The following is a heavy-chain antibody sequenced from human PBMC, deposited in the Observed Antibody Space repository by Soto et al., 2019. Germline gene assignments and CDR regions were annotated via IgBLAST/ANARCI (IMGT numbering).Heavy chain of an antibody. CDR2: IAYDGNDK. CDR3: ARDVGNYVPYYYGMDV. CDR1: EFTFNTYA. V-gene: IGHV3-30*03. J-gene: IGHJ6*02. Sequence: QAQLVESGVGVVQPGRSLRLSCAASEFTFNTYAMHWVRQAPGKGLEWVAVIAYDGNDKYYADSVKGRFTISRDNSKNALYLQMNTLRPEDTAMYYCARDVGNYVPYYYGMDVWGQGTTVTVSS. D-gene: IGHD1-7*01.